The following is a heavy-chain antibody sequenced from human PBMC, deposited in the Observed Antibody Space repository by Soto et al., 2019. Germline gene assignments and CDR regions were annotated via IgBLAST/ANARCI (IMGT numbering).Heavy chain of an antibody. CDR2: IYYSGST. V-gene: IGHV4-31*03. J-gene: IGHJ3*02. D-gene: IGHD6-13*01. CDR3: ARDLVGVAAAGSNDAFDI. Sequence: QVQLQESGPGLVKPSQTLSLTCTVSGGSISSGGYYWSWIRQHPGKGLEWIGYIYYSGSTYYNPPLTSRVTISVDPSKNQFSLKLSSVTAADTAVYYCARDLVGVAAAGSNDAFDIWGQGTMVTVSS. CDR1: GGSISSGGYY.